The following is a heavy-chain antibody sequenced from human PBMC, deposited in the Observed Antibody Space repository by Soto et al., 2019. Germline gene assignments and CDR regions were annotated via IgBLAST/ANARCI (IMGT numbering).Heavy chain of an antibody. J-gene: IGHJ4*02. CDR2: IIPIFGTA. Sequence: QVQLVQSGAEVKKPGSSVKVSCKASGGTFSSYAISWVRQAPGQGLEWMGGIIPIFGTANYAQKFQGRVTITAEESTSTAYMELSSLRSEDTAVYYCARDGAMVYALGRGGFDYWGQGTLVTVSS. CDR3: ARDGAMVYALGRGGFDY. V-gene: IGHV1-69*01. D-gene: IGHD2-8*01. CDR1: GGTFSSYA.